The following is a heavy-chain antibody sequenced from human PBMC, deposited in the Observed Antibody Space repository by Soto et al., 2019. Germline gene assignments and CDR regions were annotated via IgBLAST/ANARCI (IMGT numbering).Heavy chain of an antibody. D-gene: IGHD4-17*01. V-gene: IGHV2-5*02. Sequence: QITLKESGPTLVKPTQTLTLTCTFSGFSLSTSGVGVGWIRQPPGKALEWLALIYWDDDKRYSPALKSRLTITKDTSKNQVVLTMTNMDPVDTATYYCAHSRYYGDYALLDYWGQGTLVTVSS. CDR3: AHSRYYGDYALLDY. CDR1: GFSLSTSGVG. CDR2: IYWDDDK. J-gene: IGHJ4*02.